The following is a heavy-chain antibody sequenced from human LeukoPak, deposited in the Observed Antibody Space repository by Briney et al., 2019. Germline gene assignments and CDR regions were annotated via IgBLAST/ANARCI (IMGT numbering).Heavy chain of an antibody. CDR3: ARLSSHYGDYKVDP. D-gene: IGHD4-17*01. J-gene: IGHJ5*02. CDR2: IRYDGSNK. V-gene: IGHV3-30*02. CDR1: GFTFSSYG. Sequence: GGSLRLSCAASGFTFSSYGMHWVRQAPGKGLEWVAFIRYDGSNKYYADSVKGRFTISRDNSKNTLYLQMNSLRAEDTAVYYCARLSSHYGDYKVDPWGQGTLVTVSS.